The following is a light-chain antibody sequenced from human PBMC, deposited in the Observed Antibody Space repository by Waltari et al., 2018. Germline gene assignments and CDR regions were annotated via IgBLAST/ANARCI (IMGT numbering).Light chain of an antibody. CDR3: AAWDDSLNGLYV. J-gene: IGLJ1*01. CDR1: SSNIGSNT. CDR2: RIN. Sequence: HSFLTHPPSASGTPGQRVTISCSGSSSNIGSNTVTWYQQLPGTAPKLLIYRINQRPSGVPDRFSGSKSGTSASLAISGLQSEDEADYYCAAWDDSLNGLYVFGTGTKVTVL. V-gene: IGLV1-44*01.